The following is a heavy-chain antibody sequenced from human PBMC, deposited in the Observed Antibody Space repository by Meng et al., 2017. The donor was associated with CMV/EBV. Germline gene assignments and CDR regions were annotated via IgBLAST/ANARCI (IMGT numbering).Heavy chain of an antibody. D-gene: IGHD3-3*01. Sequence: SETLSLTCAVYGGSFSGYYWSWIRQPPGKGLEWIGEINHSGSTNYNPSLKSRVTISVDTSKNQFSLKLSSVTAADTAVHYCARGRAIFGVVTWAFGIWGQGTMVTVSS. J-gene: IGHJ3*02. V-gene: IGHV4-34*01. CDR1: GGSFSGYY. CDR3: ARGRAIFGVVTWAFGI. CDR2: INHSGST.